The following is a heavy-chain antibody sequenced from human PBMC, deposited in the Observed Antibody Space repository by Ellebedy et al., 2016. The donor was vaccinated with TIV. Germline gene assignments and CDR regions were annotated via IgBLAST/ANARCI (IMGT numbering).Heavy chain of an antibody. CDR2: IFQSGAT. J-gene: IGHJ4*02. CDR1: GGSISNSNW. D-gene: IGHD3-10*01. CDR3: ARRPRGAYFLDY. Sequence: SETLSLTXTVSGGSISNSNWWSWVRQPPGEGLEWIGEIFQSGATNYIPSLKSRVTISLDRSKNQFSLSLYSVTAADTAVYYCARRPRGAYFLDYWGQGTLVTVSS. V-gene: IGHV4-4*02.